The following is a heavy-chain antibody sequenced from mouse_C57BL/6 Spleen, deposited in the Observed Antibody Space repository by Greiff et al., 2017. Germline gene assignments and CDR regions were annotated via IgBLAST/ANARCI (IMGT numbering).Heavy chain of an antibody. CDR1: GFPFSNYW. V-gene: IGHV6-3*01. CDR3: TRDGYFDY. CDR2: IRLKSDNYAT. J-gene: IGHJ2*01. Sequence: EVKLVESGGGLVQPGGSMKLSCVASGFPFSNYWMNWVRQSPEKGLEWVAQIRLKSDNYATHYAESVKGRFTISRDDSKSSVYLQMNNLRAEDTGIYYCTRDGYFDYGGQGTTLTVSS. D-gene: IGHD2-3*01.